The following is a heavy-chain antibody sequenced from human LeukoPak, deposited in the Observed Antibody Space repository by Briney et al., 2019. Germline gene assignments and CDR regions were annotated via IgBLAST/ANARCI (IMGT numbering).Heavy chain of an antibody. CDR3: ARVLWFGEINWLDP. J-gene: IGHJ5*02. CDR1: GGSISSYY. D-gene: IGHD3-10*01. V-gene: IGHV4-59*01. CDR2: IYYSGST. Sequence: SETLSLTCTVSGGSISSYYWSWIRQPPGKGLEWIGYIYYSGSTNYNPSLKSRVTISVDTSKNQFSLKLSSVTAADTAVYYCARVLWFGEINWLDPWGQGTLVTVSS.